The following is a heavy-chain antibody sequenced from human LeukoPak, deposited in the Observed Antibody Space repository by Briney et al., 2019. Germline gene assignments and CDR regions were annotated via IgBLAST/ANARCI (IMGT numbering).Heavy chain of an antibody. D-gene: IGHD3-10*01. Sequence: ASVNVSCKASGYTFTVYYIHWVRQAPGQGIEWMGWINPNSAGTKYAQKFQGRVTMSRDTSISTAYMELSRLTSDDTAVFYCARGRSEGGTIDYWGQGTLVTVSS. CDR2: INPNSAGT. CDR3: ARGRSEGGTIDY. V-gene: IGHV1-2*02. J-gene: IGHJ4*02. CDR1: GYTFTVYY.